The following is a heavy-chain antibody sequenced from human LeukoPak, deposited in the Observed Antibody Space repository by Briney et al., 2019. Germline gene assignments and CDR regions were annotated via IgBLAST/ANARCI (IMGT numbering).Heavy chain of an antibody. J-gene: IGHJ4*02. CDR2: INSDGSST. CDR1: GFTFSSYW. Sequence: PGGSLRLSCAASGFTFSSYWMHWVRQAPGKGLVWVSRINSDGSSTSYADSVKGRFTISRDNSKNTLYLQMNSLRAEDTAVYYCAKGSSSGRPPAFDYWGQGTLVTVSS. CDR3: AKGSSSGRPPAFDY. D-gene: IGHD3-10*01. V-gene: IGHV3-74*01.